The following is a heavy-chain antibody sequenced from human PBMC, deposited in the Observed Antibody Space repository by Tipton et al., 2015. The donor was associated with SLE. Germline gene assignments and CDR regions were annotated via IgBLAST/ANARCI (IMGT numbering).Heavy chain of an antibody. CDR1: GGSISGHY. Sequence: TLSLTCSVSGGSISGHYWSWIRQPPGKGLEWIGYIYYSGSTNYNPSLKSRVTISVHTSKNQFSLKLTSVTAADTAVFYCARDWEGRWELHLGIWVYWGQGTLVTVSS. D-gene: IGHD1-26*01. CDR2: IYYSGST. V-gene: IGHV4-59*11. J-gene: IGHJ4*02. CDR3: ARDWEGRWELHLGIWVY.